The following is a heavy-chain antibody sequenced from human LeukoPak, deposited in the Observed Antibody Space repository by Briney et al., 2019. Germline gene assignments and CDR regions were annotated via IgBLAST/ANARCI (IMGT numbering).Heavy chain of an antibody. CDR3: ATSSTSWLDAFDI. CDR1: GVSISSGGYY. Sequence: SQTLSLTCTVSGVSISSGGYYWSWLRQHPGKGLEWIGYIYYSGSTYYNPSLKSRVTISVDTSKNQFSLKLSSVTAADTAVYYCATSSTSWLDAFDIWGQGTMVTVSS. V-gene: IGHV4-31*03. D-gene: IGHD2-2*01. CDR2: IYYSGST. J-gene: IGHJ3*02.